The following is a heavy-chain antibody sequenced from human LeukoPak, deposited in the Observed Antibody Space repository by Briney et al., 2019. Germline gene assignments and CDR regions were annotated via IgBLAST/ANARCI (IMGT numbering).Heavy chain of an antibody. CDR3: ARQSSTDYYYYGLNV. D-gene: IGHD1-1*01. CDR1: GDMVSSNSAA. V-gene: IGHV6-1*01. Sequence: SQTLSLTCAISGDMVSSNSAAWHWIRQSPSRGLEWLGRTYYRSKWHYDYAESVKRRITVNPDTSKNQFSLQLNSVTPEDTAVYYCARQSSTDYYYYGLNVWGQGTTVAVSS. J-gene: IGHJ6*02. CDR2: TYYRSKWHY.